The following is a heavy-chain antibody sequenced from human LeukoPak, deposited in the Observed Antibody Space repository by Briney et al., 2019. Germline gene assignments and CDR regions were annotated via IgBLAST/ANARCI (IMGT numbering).Heavy chain of an antibody. J-gene: IGHJ4*02. CDR3: ARHFNIGSSWFDY. Sequence: SETLSLTCTVSGGSINGSSYYWGWIRQPPGKGLEWIGSIYYSGSTYYNPSLKSRVTISVDTSKNQFSLKLSSVTAADTAVYYCARHFNIGSSWFDYWGQGTLVTVSS. CDR1: GGSINGSSYY. D-gene: IGHD6-13*01. CDR2: IYYSGST. V-gene: IGHV4-39*01.